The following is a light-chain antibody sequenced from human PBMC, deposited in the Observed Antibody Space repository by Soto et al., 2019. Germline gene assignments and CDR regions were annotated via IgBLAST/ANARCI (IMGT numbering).Light chain of an antibody. CDR2: DAS. CDR1: QSVGSY. V-gene: IGKV3-11*01. J-gene: IGKJ5*01. CDR3: QQRSSWPLIT. Sequence: EIVMTQSPATLSVSPGERATLSCRASQSVGSYLGWYQQKPGQAPRLLIYDASNRATGIPARFSGSGFGTDFTLTISSLEPEDFAVYYCQQRSSWPLITFGQGTRLEIK.